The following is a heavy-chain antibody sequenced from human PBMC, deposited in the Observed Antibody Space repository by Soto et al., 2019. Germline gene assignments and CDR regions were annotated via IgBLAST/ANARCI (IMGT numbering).Heavy chain of an antibody. CDR1: GGTFSSYA. D-gene: IGHD3-22*01. V-gene: IGHV1-69*12. Sequence: QVQLVQSGAEVKKPGSSVKVSCKASGGTFSSYAISWVRQAPGQGLEWMGGTIPIFGTANYAQKFQGRVTITADESTSTAYMEVSSLRSEATAVYYCARGDFYYDSSGYYGGFAYWGQGTLVTVSS. J-gene: IGHJ4*02. CDR3: ARGDFYYDSSGYYGGFAY. CDR2: TIPIFGTA.